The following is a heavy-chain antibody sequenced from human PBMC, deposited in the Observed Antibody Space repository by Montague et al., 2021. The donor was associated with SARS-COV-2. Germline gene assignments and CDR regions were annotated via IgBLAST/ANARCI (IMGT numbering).Heavy chain of an antibody. CDR3: ARGTGYDYYFDC. V-gene: IGHV4-61*01. J-gene: IGHJ4*02. Sequence: SETLSLTCTVSGGSIGSNTNHWNWIRQPSGKGLEWIGYIYYNTGNTNYNPSLQSRVTISLDTSKNQFSLNLRPVTAADTALYFCARGTGYDYYFDCWGLGTLVTVSS. CDR1: GGSIGSNTNH. CDR2: IYYNTGNT. D-gene: IGHD5-12*01.